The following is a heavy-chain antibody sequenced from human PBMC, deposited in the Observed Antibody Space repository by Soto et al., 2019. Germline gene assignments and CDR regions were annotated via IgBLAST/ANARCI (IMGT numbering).Heavy chain of an antibody. Sequence: ASVKVSCKASGYTFTTYGISWVRQAPGQGLEWLGWINTHNVNTNYAQNLQGRVIMTADTSTSTAYMELRSLRSDDTAIYYCTREGSAPYYYYGMDAWGQGTTVTVSS. J-gene: IGHJ6*02. V-gene: IGHV1-18*01. CDR3: TREGSAPYYYYGMDA. CDR1: GYTFTTYG. D-gene: IGHD3-10*01. CDR2: INTHNVNT.